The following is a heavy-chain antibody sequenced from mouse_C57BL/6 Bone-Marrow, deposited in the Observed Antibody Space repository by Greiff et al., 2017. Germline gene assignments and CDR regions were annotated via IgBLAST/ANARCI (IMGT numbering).Heavy chain of an antibody. J-gene: IGHJ2*01. D-gene: IGHD2-14*01. CDR2: LYPGDGDT. CDR3: AKSIGYD. CDR1: GFAFSSSW. Sequence: QVQLQQSGPELVKPGASVKISCKASGFAFSSSWMNWVKQRPGKGLEWIGRLYPGDGDTKYNGKFKGKATMTADKSSNTAYMQLSSLASEDSAVYICAKSIGYDWGQGTTLTVSS. V-gene: IGHV1-82*01.